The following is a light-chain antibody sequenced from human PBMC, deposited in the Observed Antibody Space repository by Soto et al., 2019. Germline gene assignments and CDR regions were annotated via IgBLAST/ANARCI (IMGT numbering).Light chain of an antibody. V-gene: IGKV3-15*01. CDR3: QQYNNWPPLT. J-gene: IGKJ4*01. Sequence: EIVMTQSPATLSVSPGERATLSCRASQSVSSNLAWYQQKPGQAPRLLIYGASTRATGIPARFSGSRSDTDVTLTISSLQSEDVAVYYCQQYNNWPPLTFGGGTKVEIK. CDR2: GAS. CDR1: QSVSSN.